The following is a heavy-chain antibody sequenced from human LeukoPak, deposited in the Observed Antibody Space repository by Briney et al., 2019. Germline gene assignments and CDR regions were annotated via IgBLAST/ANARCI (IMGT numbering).Heavy chain of an antibody. CDR1: GFTFSNYA. CDR3: ARDQRSLLYDAFDI. D-gene: IGHD2-15*01. J-gene: IGHJ3*02. V-gene: IGHV3-23*01. Sequence: GGSLRLSCAASGFTFSNYAMSWVRQAPGKGLEWVSTISGSGGSTYYADSVKGRFTISRDNAKNSLYLQMSSLRAEDTALYYCARDQRSLLYDAFDIWGQGTMVTVSS. CDR2: ISGSGGST.